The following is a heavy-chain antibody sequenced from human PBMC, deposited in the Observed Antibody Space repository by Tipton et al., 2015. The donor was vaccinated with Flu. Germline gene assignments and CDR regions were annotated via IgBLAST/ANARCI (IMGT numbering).Heavy chain of an antibody. CDR1: GGSFSGYY. Sequence: TLSLTCAVNGGSFSGYYWSWIRQPPGKGLEWIGYVSYSGSTNYNPSLESRVTISVDTSKNQFPLKLSSVTAADTAVYYCASGYYYRGDYWGQGTLVTVSS. D-gene: IGHD3-22*01. CDR3: ASGYYYRGDY. J-gene: IGHJ4*02. V-gene: IGHV4-59*08. CDR2: VSYSGST.